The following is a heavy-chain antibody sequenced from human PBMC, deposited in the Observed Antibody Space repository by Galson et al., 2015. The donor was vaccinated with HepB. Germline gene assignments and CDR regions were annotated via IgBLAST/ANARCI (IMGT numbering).Heavy chain of an antibody. Sequence: SLRLSCAASGFTFSSYAMSWVRQAPGKGLEWVSAISGSGGSTYYADSVKGRFTISRDNSKNTLYLQMNSLRAEDTAVYYCARGKYCSSTSCYSDAFDIWGQGTMVTVSS. V-gene: IGHV3-23*01. D-gene: IGHD2-2*02. CDR3: ARGKYCSSTSCYSDAFDI. CDR1: GFTFSSYA. CDR2: ISGSGGST. J-gene: IGHJ3*02.